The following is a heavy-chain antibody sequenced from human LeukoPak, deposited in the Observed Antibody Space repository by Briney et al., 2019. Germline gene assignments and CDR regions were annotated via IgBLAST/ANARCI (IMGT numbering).Heavy chain of an antibody. D-gene: IGHD6-13*01. V-gene: IGHV3-21*01. Sequence: GGSLRLSCAASGFTFSSYSMNWVRQAPGKGLEWVSSISRDSSYIYYADSVKGRFTTSRDNAKNSLYLQMNSLRAEDTAVYYCAKEVTAAVDYWGQGTLVTVSS. CDR2: ISRDSSYI. J-gene: IGHJ4*02. CDR3: AKEVTAAVDY. CDR1: GFTFSSYS.